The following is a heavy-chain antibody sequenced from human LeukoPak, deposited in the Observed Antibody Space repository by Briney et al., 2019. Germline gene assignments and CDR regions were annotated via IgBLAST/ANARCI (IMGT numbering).Heavy chain of an antibody. V-gene: IGHV1-69*01. CDR3: ARDPPPSSVRYYYGMDV. D-gene: IGHD3-10*02. CDR2: IIPIFGTA. CDR1: GGTFSSYA. J-gene: IGHJ6*02. Sequence: SVKVSCKASGGTFSSYAISWVRQAPGQGLEWMGGIIPIFGTANYAQKFQGRVTITADESTSTAYMELSSLRSEDTAVYYCARDPPPSSVRYYYGMDVWGQGTTVTVSS.